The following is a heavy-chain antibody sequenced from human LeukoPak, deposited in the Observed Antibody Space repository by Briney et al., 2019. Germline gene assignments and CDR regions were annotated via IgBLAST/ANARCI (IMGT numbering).Heavy chain of an antibody. D-gene: IGHD5-24*01. CDR2: NTKSGDQT. J-gene: IGHJ3*02. V-gene: IGHV3-23*01. CDR1: GFTFSNYN. CDR3: VKSAGKDGYRDVFDI. Sequence: GGSLRLSCAASGFTFSNYNMNWVRQAPGKGLEWVSTNTKSGDQTHYADSVRGLFTISRDIFKNTLYLQMNSLRAEDTAVYHCVKSAGKDGYRDVFDIWGQGTVVTVSS.